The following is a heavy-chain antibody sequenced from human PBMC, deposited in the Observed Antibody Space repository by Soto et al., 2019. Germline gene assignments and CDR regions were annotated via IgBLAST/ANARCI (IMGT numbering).Heavy chain of an antibody. J-gene: IGHJ4*02. CDR1: GFTVTSNY. CDR3: ARDLTGSSWGLEY. V-gene: IGHV3-53*01. Sequence: GGSLRLSCVASGFTVTSNYMSWVRQAPGKGLEWVSVIYGGGATYYADSVKGRFTISRDNSKNTVYLQMNSLRAEDTAVYYCARDLTGSSWGLEYWGQGTLVTVSS. CDR2: IYGGGAT. D-gene: IGHD6-13*01.